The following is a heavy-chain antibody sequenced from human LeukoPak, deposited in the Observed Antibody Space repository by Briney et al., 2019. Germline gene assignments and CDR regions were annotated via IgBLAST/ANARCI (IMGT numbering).Heavy chain of an antibody. CDR1: GYTFTSYY. D-gene: IGHD5-18*01. J-gene: IGHJ4*02. CDR2: INPSGSST. V-gene: IGHV1-46*01. Sequence: ASVKVSCKASGYTFTSYYMHWVRQAPGQGLEWMGLINPSGSSTSYAQKFQGRVTMTRDTSTSTVYMELSSLRSDDTAVYYCARGGWSGYSYGSEPEKYFDYWGQGTLVTVSS. CDR3: ARGGWSGYSYGSEPEKYFDY.